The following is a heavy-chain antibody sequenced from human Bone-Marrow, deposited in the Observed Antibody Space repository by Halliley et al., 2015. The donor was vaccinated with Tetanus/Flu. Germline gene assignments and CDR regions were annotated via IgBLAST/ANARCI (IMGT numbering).Heavy chain of an antibody. CDR2: VYYSGAT. J-gene: IGHJ4*02. D-gene: IGHD3-10*01. CDR1: GGSLSSSGHY. Sequence: LRLSCTVSGGSLSSSGHYWSWVRQRPEKGLEYIGYVYYSGATYYNPSLQSRLTLSMDTSRDQFSLRLDSVTAADTAVYFCAGGPGVLSGGAFVSWGQGTLAIVSS. V-gene: IGHV4-31*02. CDR3: AGGPGVLSGGAFVS.